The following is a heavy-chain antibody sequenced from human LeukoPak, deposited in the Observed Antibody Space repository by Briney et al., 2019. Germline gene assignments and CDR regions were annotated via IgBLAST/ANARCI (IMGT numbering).Heavy chain of an antibody. CDR2: ISGNGDTT. Sequence: GGSLRLSCAASGFTFSNSAMSWVRQAPGRGLECISSISGNGDTTYYTDSVRGRFTFSRDNSKNTLYLQMNSLRADDTAVYFCTKAAPYYLESWGQGTLVTVSS. J-gene: IGHJ4*02. V-gene: IGHV3-23*01. CDR1: GFTFSNSA. CDR3: TKAAPYYLES. D-gene: IGHD6-25*01.